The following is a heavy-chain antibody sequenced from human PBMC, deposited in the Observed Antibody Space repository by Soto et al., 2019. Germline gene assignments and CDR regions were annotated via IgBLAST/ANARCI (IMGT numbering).Heavy chain of an antibody. V-gene: IGHV3-23*01. Sequence: PGGSLRLSCTASGFTFSSYSMNWVRQAPGKGLEWVSAISSSCSSTYYADSVKGRFTISRDNSKNTRYLQMNSLRAEDTAAYYCAQGGVATILGWFDPWGQGTLVTVSS. J-gene: IGHJ5*02. CDR2: ISSSCSST. CDR1: GFTFSSYS. CDR3: AQGGVATILGWFDP. D-gene: IGHD5-12*01.